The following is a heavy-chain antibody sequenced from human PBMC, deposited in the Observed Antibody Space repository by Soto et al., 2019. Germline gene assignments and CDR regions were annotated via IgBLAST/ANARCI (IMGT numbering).Heavy chain of an antibody. CDR3: ARRVVRYYYYYGMDV. J-gene: IGHJ6*02. CDR2: IYYSGST. CDR1: GGSISSSSYY. Sequence: PSETLSLTCTVSGGSISSSSYYWGWIRQPPGKGLEWIGSIYYSGSTYYNPSLKGQVTISVDTSKNQFSLKLSSVTAADTAVYYCARRVVRYYYYYGMDVWGQGTTVTVSS. V-gene: IGHV4-39*01. D-gene: IGHD2-2*01.